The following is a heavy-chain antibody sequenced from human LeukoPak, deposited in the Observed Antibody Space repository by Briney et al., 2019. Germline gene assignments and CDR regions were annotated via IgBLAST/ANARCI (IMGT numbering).Heavy chain of an antibody. Sequence: PGGSLRLSCAASGFTFSSYSMNWVRQAPGKGLEWVSSISGGGETTYYADSVKGRFTISRDNSQNTLYLQMNSLRAEDTAVYYCARDYADYVGYFFFDYWGQGTLVTVSS. CDR3: ARDYADYVGYFFFDY. CDR1: GFTFSSYS. D-gene: IGHD4-17*01. J-gene: IGHJ4*02. CDR2: ISGGGETT. V-gene: IGHV3-23*01.